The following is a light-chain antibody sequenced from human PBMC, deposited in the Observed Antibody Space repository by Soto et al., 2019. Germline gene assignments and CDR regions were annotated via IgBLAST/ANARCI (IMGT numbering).Light chain of an antibody. V-gene: IGLV1-40*01. Sequence: QSVLTQPPSVSGAPGQRVTNSCTGSSSNIGAGYDVHWYQQLPGTAPKLLIYGNSNRPSGVPDRFSGSKSGTSASLAITGLQAEDEADYYCQSYDSSLSLFGGGTKVTVL. CDR2: GNS. CDR1: SSNIGAGYD. CDR3: QSYDSSLSL. J-gene: IGLJ2*01.